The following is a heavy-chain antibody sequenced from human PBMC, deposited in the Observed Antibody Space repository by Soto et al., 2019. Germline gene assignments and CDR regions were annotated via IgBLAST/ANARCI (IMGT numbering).Heavy chain of an antibody. CDR1: GFTFSSYS. CDR2: ISSSSSYI. CDR3: ARVFLRSDVNYYYYYGMDV. Sequence: PGGSLRLSCAASGFTFSSYSMNWVRQAPGKGLEWVSSISSSSSYIYYADSVKGRFTISRDNAKNSLYLQMNSLRAEDTAVYYCARVFLRSDVNYYYYYGMDVWGQGTQVTVYS. V-gene: IGHV3-21*01. D-gene: IGHD3-16*01. J-gene: IGHJ6*02.